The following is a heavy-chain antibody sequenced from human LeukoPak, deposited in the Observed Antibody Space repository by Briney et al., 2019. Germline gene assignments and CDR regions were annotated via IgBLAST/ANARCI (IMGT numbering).Heavy chain of an antibody. Sequence: GGSLRLSCAASGFTFSSSWMYWVRHAPGKGLVWVSRINSDESITTYADSVKGRFTISRDNAKNTLYLQMNSLRAEDTAVYYCARGLVPGFLDYWGQGTPVTVSS. J-gene: IGHJ4*02. D-gene: IGHD4-11*01. V-gene: IGHV3-74*01. CDR2: INSDESIT. CDR3: ARGLVPGFLDY. CDR1: GFTFSSSW.